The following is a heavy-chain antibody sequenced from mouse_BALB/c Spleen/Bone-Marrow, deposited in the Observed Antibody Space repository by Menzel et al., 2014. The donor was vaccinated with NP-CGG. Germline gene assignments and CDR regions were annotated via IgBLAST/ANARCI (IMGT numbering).Heavy chain of an antibody. V-gene: IGHV5-4*02. J-gene: IGHJ3*01. CDR1: GFSFSDHY. CDR3: ARDGDYRYAWFSY. Sequence: DVHLVESGGRLVKPGGSLKLSCAASGFSFSDHYMYWVRQTPEKRLEWVATISDGGGHTYYSDSVKGRFTISRHNAKNNLYLQMSSLKSEDTAMYHCARDGDYRYAWFSYWGQGTPVTVSA. D-gene: IGHD2-14*01. CDR2: ISDGGGHT.